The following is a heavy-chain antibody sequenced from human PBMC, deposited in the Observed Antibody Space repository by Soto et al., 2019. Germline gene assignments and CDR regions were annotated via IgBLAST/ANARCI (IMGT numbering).Heavy chain of an antibody. V-gene: IGHV4-31*02. D-gene: IGHD3-9*01. CDR3: GRYNAELRYLDWFGDGHPPPWSAP. CDR2: IYYSGST. J-gene: IGHJ5*02. Sequence: SETLSLTCTVSGGSISSGGYYWSWIRQHPGKGLEWIGYIYYSGSTYYNPSLKSRVTISVDTSKNQFSLKLSSVTAADTAVYYCGRYNAELRYLDWFGDGHPPPWSAPWAREPWSPSPQ. CDR1: GGSISSGGYY.